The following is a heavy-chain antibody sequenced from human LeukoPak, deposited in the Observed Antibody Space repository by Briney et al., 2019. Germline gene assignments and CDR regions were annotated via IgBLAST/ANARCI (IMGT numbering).Heavy chain of an antibody. V-gene: IGHV3-7*01. CDR2: IKQDGSEK. Sequence: GGSLRLSCAASGFTFSSYWMSWVRQAPGKGLEWVANIKQDGSEKYYVDSVKGRFTISRDNAKNSLYLQMNSLRAEDTAVYYCARDIVVVPAESDYYYGMDVWGQGTTVTVSS. D-gene: IGHD2-2*01. J-gene: IGHJ6*02. CDR1: GFTFSSYW. CDR3: ARDIVVVPAESDYYYGMDV.